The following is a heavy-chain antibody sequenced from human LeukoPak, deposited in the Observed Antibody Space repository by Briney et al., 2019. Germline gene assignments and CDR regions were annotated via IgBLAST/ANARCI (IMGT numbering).Heavy chain of an antibody. Sequence: ASVKVSCKASGYTFTSYGISWVRQAPGQGLEWMGWISAYNGNTNYAQKLQGRVTMTTDTSTSTAYMELRSLRSDDTAVYYCARECGGDCYSSYGMDVWGQGTTVTVSS. CDR3: ARECGGDCYSSYGMDV. J-gene: IGHJ6*02. CDR2: ISAYNGNT. D-gene: IGHD2-21*02. V-gene: IGHV1-18*01. CDR1: GYTFTSYG.